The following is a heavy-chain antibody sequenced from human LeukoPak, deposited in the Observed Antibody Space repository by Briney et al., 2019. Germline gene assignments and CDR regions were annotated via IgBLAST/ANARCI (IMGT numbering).Heavy chain of an antibody. J-gene: IGHJ4*02. D-gene: IGHD6-13*01. CDR3: ARARSSSWPYYFDY. Sequence: GGSLRLSCAASGFTFSSYGMHWVRQAPGKGLEWVAVIWYDGSNKYYADSVKGRFTISRDNSKNTLYLQMNSLRAEDTAVYYCARARSSSWPYYFDYWGQGTLVTVSS. CDR1: GFTFSSYG. V-gene: IGHV3-33*01. CDR2: IWYDGSNK.